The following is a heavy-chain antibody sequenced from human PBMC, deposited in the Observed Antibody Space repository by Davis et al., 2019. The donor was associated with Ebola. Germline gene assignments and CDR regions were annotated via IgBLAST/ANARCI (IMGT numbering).Heavy chain of an antibody. D-gene: IGHD6-6*01. CDR1: GYTFTSYG. V-gene: IGHV1-8*02. CDR2: MNPNSGNT. Sequence: ASVKVSCKASGYTFTSYGISWVRQAPGQGLEWMGWMNPNSGNTGYAQKFQGRVTMTRNTSISTAYMELSSLRSEDTAVYYCARGYSSFRWRGYYYYGMDVWGQGTTVTVSS. J-gene: IGHJ6*02. CDR3: ARGYSSFRWRGYYYYGMDV.